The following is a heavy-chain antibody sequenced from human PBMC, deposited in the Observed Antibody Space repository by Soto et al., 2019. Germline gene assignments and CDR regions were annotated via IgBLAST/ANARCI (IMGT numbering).Heavy chain of an antibody. CDR1: GFTFSSYD. D-gene: IGHD7-27*01. CDR2: IGTAGDT. J-gene: IGHJ6*02. CDR3: ARALTTPGGYYYGMDV. V-gene: IGHV3-13*01. Sequence: GGSLRLSCAASGFTFSSYDMHWVRQATGKGLEWVSAIGTAGDTYYPGSVKGRFTISRENAKNSLYLQMNSLRAGDTAVYYCARALTTPGGYYYGMDVWGQGTTVTVSS.